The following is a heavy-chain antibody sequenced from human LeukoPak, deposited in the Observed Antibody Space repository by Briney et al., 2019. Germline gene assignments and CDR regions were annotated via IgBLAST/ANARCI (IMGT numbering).Heavy chain of an antibody. CDR1: GGSISSGDYY. CDR3: ARGSIWFGEVYFDY. CDR2: IYYSGST. J-gene: IGHJ4*02. D-gene: IGHD3-10*01. V-gene: IGHV4-30-4*01. Sequence: PSQTLSLTCTVSGGSISSGDYYWSWIRQPPGKGLEWIGYIYYSGSTYYNLSLKSRVTISVDTSKNQFSLKLSSVTAADTAVYYCARGSIWFGEVYFDYWGQGTLVTVSS.